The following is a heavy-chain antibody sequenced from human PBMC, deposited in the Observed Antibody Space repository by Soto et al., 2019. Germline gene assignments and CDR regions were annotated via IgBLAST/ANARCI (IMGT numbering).Heavy chain of an antibody. CDR3: ARDRPVITAYFDY. D-gene: IGHD1-20*01. J-gene: IGHJ4*02. Sequence: QVQLVESGGGXXXXGXSXRLSCAASGFTFSNYGMHWVRQAPGKGLEWVAVIWYDGSNKYYADSVKGRFTISRDNSKNTLYLQMSSLRAEDTAVYYCARDRPVITAYFDYWGQGALVTVSS. CDR1: GFTFSNYG. V-gene: IGHV3-33*01. CDR2: IWYDGSNK.